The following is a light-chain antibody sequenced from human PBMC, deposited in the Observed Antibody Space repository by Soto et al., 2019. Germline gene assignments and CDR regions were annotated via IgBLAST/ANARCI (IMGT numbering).Light chain of an antibody. J-gene: IGLJ2*01. CDR1: SSDIGGYNY. CDR2: EVT. Sequence: QSALTQPPSESGSPGQSVTISCTGTSSDIGGYNYVSWYQQHPGKAPKIMIYEVTKRPSGVPDRFSGSKSANTASLTVSGLQAEDEADYYCSSYAGSNNVLFGGGTKLTVL. V-gene: IGLV2-8*01. CDR3: SSYAGSNNVL.